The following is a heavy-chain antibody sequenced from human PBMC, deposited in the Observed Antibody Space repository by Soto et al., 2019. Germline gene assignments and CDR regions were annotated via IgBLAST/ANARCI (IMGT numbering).Heavy chain of an antibody. J-gene: IGHJ3*02. CDR3: AGGRYYDFWSGYYTRGIGAHDAFDI. CDR1: GYTFTSYD. CDR2: MNPNSGNT. V-gene: IGHV1-8*01. D-gene: IGHD3-3*01. Sequence: ASVKVSCKXSGYTFTSYDINWVRHATGGGLEWMGWMNPNSGNTGYAQKFQGRVTMTRNTSISTAYMELSSLRSEDTAVYYCAGGRYYDFWSGYYTRGIGAHDAFDIWGQGTMVTVS.